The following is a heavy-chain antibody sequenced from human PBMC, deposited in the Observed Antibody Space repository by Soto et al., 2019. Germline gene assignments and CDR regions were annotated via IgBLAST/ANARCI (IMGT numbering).Heavy chain of an antibody. CDR3: ARAADIVATQAHDY. V-gene: IGHV1-69*02. J-gene: IGHJ4*02. CDR2: TIPILGIA. CDR1: GGTFSSYT. D-gene: IGHD5-12*01. Sequence: SVKVSCKASGGTFSSYTISWVRQAPGQGLEWMGRTIPILGIANYAQKFQGRVTITADKSTSTAYMELSSLRSEDTAVYYCARAADIVATQAHDYWGQGTLVTVSS.